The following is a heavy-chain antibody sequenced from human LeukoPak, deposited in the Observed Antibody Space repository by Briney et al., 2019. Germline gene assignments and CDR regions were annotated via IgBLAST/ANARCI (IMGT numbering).Heavy chain of an antibody. CDR3: AAAAALTDAFHI. D-gene: IGHD6-13*01. Sequence: PSETLSLTCTVSGGSISSSSYYWGWIRQPPGKGLEWIGSIYYSGSTYYNPSLKSRVTISVDTSKNQFSLRLSSVTAADTAVYYCAAAAALTDAFHIWGQGTMVTVSS. CDR1: GGSISSSSYY. J-gene: IGHJ3*02. V-gene: IGHV4-39*07. CDR2: IYYSGST.